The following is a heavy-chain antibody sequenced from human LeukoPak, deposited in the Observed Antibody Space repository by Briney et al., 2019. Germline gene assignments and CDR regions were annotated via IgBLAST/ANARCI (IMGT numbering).Heavy chain of an antibody. J-gene: IGHJ3*02. D-gene: IGHD1-26*01. V-gene: IGHV1-18*04. CDR3: ARRRSGSYWDAFDI. CDR2: ISAYNGNT. Sequence: GASVKVSCKASGYTFTGYYMHWVRQAPGQGLEWMGWISAYNGNTNYAQKLQGRVTMTTDTSTTTAYMELRSLRSDDTAVYYCARRRSGSYWDAFDIWGQGTMVTVSS. CDR1: GYTFTGYY.